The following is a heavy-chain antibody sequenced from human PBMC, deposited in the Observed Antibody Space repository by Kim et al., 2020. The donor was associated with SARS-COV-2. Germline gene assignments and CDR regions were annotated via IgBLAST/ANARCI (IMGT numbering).Heavy chain of an antibody. V-gene: IGHV1-46*01. CDR3: ARDQRFDP. J-gene: IGHJ5*02. CDR2: GGSR. Sequence: GGSRSYAQKVQGRVTMTRDTSTSTVYMELSSLRSEDTAVYYCARDQRFDPWGQGTLVTVSS.